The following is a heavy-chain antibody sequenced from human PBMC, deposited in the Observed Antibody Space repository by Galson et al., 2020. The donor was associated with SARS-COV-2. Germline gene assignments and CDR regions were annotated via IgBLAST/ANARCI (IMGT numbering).Heavy chain of an antibody. CDR1: GYTFTSYA. Sequence: ASVKVSCKASGYTFTSYAMHWVRQAPGQRLEWMGWINAGNGNTKYSQKFQGRVTITRDTSASTAYMELSSLRSEDTAVYYCAREPITIFGVVMEFDPWGQGTLVTVSS. CDR2: INAGNGNT. D-gene: IGHD3-3*01. CDR3: AREPITIFGVVMEFDP. J-gene: IGHJ5*02. V-gene: IGHV1-3*01.